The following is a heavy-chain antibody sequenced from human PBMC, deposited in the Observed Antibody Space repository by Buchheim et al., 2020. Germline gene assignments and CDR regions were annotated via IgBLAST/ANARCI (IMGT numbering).Heavy chain of an antibody. J-gene: IGHJ4*02. Sequence: EVQLLESGGGFVQPGGSLRLSCAASGFSFSSYAMTWVRQAPGKGLEWVSTISSSGGSTYYADSVKGRFTVSKDSTKHTLYLQMNSLRTEDTAIYYCATGGLRVDYWGQGT. CDR2: ISSSGGST. CDR1: GFSFSSYA. V-gene: IGHV3-23*01. D-gene: IGHD3-3*01. CDR3: ATGGLRVDY.